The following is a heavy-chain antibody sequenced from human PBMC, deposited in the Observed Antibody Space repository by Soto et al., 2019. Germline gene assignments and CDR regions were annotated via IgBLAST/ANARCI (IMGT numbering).Heavy chain of an antibody. CDR3: ASGGGLLLDY. V-gene: IGHV3-30-3*01. CDR2: ISYDGSNK. J-gene: IGHJ4*02. D-gene: IGHD2-15*01. Sequence: QVQLVESGGGVVQPGRSLRLSCAASGFTFSSYAMHWVRQAPGKGLEWVAVISYDGSNKYYADSVKGRFTISRDISKNTLYLQMNSLRAEDTAVYYCASGGGLLLDYWGQGTLVTVSS. CDR1: GFTFSSYA.